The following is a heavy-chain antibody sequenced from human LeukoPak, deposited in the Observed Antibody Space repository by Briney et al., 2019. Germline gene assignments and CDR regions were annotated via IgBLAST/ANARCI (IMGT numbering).Heavy chain of an antibody. Sequence: ASVKVSCKASGYTFTSYDINWVRQATGQGLEWMGWMNPNSGNTGYAQKFQGRVTMTRNTSISTAYMELSSLRSEDTAVYYCARARDTGSYYYMDVWGKGTTVTVSS. V-gene: IGHV1-8*01. CDR1: GYTFTSYD. CDR3: ARARDTGSYYYMDV. CDR2: MNPNSGNT. D-gene: IGHD3-10*01. J-gene: IGHJ6*03.